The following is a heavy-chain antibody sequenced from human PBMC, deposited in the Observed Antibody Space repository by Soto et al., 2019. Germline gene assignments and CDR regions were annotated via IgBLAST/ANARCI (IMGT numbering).Heavy chain of an antibody. J-gene: IGHJ4*02. CDR2: ISYDGSNK. V-gene: IGHV3-30*18. CDR3: AKIIYCSGGSCEDYFDY. CDR1: GFTFSSYG. Sequence: GGSLRLSCAASGFTFSSYGMHWVRQAPGKGLEWVAVISYDGSNKYYADSVKGRFTISRDNSKNTLYLQMNSLRAEDTAVYYCAKIIYCSGGSCEDYFDYWGQGTLVTVSS. D-gene: IGHD2-15*01.